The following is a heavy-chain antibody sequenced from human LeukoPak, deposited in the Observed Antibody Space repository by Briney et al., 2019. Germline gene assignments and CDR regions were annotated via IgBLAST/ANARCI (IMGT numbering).Heavy chain of an antibody. Sequence: KPSETLSLTCTVSGGSISSYYWSWIRQPAGKGLEWIGRIYTSGSTNYNPSLKSRVTISVDTSKNQFSLKLSSVTAADTAVYYCARGLGIGDSYQLLTSSWFDPWGQGTLVTVSS. CDR2: IYTSGST. V-gene: IGHV4-4*07. D-gene: IGHD2-2*01. J-gene: IGHJ5*02. CDR1: GGSISSYY. CDR3: ARGLGIGDSYQLLTSSWFDP.